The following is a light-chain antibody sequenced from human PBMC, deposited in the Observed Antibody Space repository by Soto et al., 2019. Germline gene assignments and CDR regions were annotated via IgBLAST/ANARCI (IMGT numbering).Light chain of an antibody. CDR2: DAS. CDR3: QSYGSSRT. V-gene: IGKV3-20*01. CDR1: QSIGYY. J-gene: IGKJ1*01. Sequence: EILLTQSPATLSLSPGERATLSCRASQSIGYYLAWYQEKPGQAPRLLIYDASTRATGIPDSFSGSGSGTDFPLSITRLQPEDSAVYYCQSYGSSRTFGHGTQVDIK.